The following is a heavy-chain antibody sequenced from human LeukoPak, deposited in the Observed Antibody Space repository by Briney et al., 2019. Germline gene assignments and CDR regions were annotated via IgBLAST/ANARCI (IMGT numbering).Heavy chain of an antibody. Sequence: GGSLRLSCAASGFTFSSYWMSWVRQAPGKGLEWVANIKQDGSEKYYVDSVKGRFTISRDNAKNSLYLQMNSLRAEDTAVYYCASHYYGSGSHLDYWGQGTLVTVSS. CDR1: GFTFSSYW. J-gene: IGHJ4*02. CDR3: ASHYYGSGSHLDY. V-gene: IGHV3-7*01. D-gene: IGHD3-10*01. CDR2: IKQDGSEK.